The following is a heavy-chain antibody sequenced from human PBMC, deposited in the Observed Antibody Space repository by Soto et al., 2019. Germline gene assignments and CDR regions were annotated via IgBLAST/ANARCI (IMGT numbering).Heavy chain of an antibody. J-gene: IGHJ4*02. Sequence: QVQLQESGPGLVKPSQTLSLTCTVSGGSINSGLYYWTWIRQHPGKGLEWIGYIYSRGNTFYTPSLKSRVHIARDAAKNQFSRRVNSVPAADTAVYSCARARPGSYSEFEYWGRATLVTVSS. CDR2: IYSRGNT. V-gene: IGHV4-31*03. CDR3: ARARPGSYSEFEY. D-gene: IGHD3-10*01. CDR1: GGSINSGLYY.